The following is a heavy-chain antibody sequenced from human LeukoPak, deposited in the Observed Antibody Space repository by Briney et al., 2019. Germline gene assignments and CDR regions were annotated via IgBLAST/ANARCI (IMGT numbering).Heavy chain of an antibody. Sequence: GGSLRLSYAASGFTFSSYWMSWVRQAPGKGPEWVANIKQDGSEKYYVDSVKGRFTISRDNAKNSLYLQMNSLRAEDTAVYYCARYSSSWQTWVGYYYYYMDVWGKGTTVTVSS. D-gene: IGHD6-13*01. CDR1: GFTFSSYW. V-gene: IGHV3-7*01. CDR3: ARYSSSWQTWVGYYYYYMDV. CDR2: IKQDGSEK. J-gene: IGHJ6*03.